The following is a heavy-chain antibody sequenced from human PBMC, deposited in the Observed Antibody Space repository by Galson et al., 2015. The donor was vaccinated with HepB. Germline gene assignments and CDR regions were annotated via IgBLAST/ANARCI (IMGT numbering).Heavy chain of an antibody. J-gene: IGHJ4*02. Sequence: SETLSLTCTVSGYSISSGYYWGWIRQPPGKGLEWIGSIYHSGSTYYNPSLKSRVTISVDTSKNQFSLKLSSVTAADTAVYYCARESGPGYCSGGSCPIDYWGQGTLVTVSS. CDR1: GYSISSGYY. CDR2: IYHSGST. V-gene: IGHV4-38-2*02. CDR3: ARESGPGYCSGGSCPIDY. D-gene: IGHD2-15*01.